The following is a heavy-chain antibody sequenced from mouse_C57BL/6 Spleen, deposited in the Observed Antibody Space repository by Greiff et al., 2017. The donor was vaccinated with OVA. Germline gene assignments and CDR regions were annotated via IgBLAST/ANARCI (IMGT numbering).Heavy chain of an antibody. CDR2: IWRGGST. Sequence: VKLMESGPGLVQPSQSLSITCTVSGFSLTSYGVHWVRQSPGKGLEWLGVIWRGGSTDYNAAFMSRLSITKDNSKSQVFFKMNSLQADDTAIYYCAAITTVVAGAMDYWGQGTSVTVSS. V-gene: IGHV2-5*01. CDR1: GFSLTSYG. CDR3: AAITTVVAGAMDY. D-gene: IGHD1-1*01. J-gene: IGHJ4*01.